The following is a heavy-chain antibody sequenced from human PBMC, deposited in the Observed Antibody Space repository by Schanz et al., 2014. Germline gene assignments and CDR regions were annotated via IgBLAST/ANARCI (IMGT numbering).Heavy chain of an antibody. D-gene: IGHD2-2*01. V-gene: IGHV3-23*04. CDR3: AKRCSSTSCSHGAFDI. Sequence: EVRLVESGGGLVQPGGSLRLSCAASGFTFYNYAMTWVRQAPGKGLEWVSAISSTGGSTYYADSVKGRFTISRDNSKNTLYLQMNSLRDEDTAMYYCAKRCSSTSCSHGAFDIWGQGTMVTVSS. J-gene: IGHJ3*02. CDR1: GFTFYNYA. CDR2: ISSTGGST.